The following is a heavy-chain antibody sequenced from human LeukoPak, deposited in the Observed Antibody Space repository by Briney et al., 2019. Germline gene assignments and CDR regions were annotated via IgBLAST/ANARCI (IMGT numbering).Heavy chain of an antibody. CDR2: ISYDGSNK. J-gene: IGHJ4*02. CDR3: ARDPTGYSSGWSPGGVY. CDR1: GFTFSSYA. D-gene: IGHD6-19*01. Sequence: PGRSLRLSCAASGFTFSSYAMHWVRQAPGKGLEWVAVISYDGSNKYYADSVKGRFTISRDNSKNTLYLQMNSLRAEDTAVYYCARDPTGYSSGWSPGGVYWGQGTLVTVSS. V-gene: IGHV3-30-3*01.